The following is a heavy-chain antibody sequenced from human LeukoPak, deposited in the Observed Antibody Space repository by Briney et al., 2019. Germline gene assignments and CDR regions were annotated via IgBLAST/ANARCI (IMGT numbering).Heavy chain of an antibody. D-gene: IGHD5-24*01. J-gene: IGHJ4*02. CDR1: GGSISSYY. V-gene: IGHV4-59*01. Sequence: SETLSLTCTVSGGSISSYYWSWIRQPPGKGLEWIGYIYYSGSTNYNPSLKSRVTISVDTSKNQFSLKLSSVTAADTAVYYCARDRGTRDGYNYLDYWGQGTLVTVSS. CDR3: ARDRGTRDGYNYLDY. CDR2: IYYSGST.